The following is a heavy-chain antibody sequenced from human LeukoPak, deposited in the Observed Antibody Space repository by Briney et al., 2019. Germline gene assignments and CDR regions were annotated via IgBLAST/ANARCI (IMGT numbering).Heavy chain of an antibody. V-gene: IGHV4-59*01. CDR1: GGSISSYY. J-gene: IGHJ4*02. Sequence: SETLSLTCTVSGGSISSYYWSWIRQPPGKGLEWIGYIYYSGSTNYNPSLKSRVTISVDTSKNQFSLKLSSVTAADTAMYYCARDAYYYDSSGYYSRFDYWGQGTLVTVSS. D-gene: IGHD3-22*01. CDR2: IYYSGST. CDR3: ARDAYYYDSSGYYSRFDY.